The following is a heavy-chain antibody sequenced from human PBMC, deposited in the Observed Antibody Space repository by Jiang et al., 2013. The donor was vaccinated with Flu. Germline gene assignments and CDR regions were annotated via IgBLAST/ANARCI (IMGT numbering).Heavy chain of an antibody. CDR2: FDPEDGET. CDR3: ATDGYYYDSSGENFFDI. CDR1: GYTLTELS. D-gene: IGHD3-16*01. J-gene: IGHJ3*02. V-gene: IGHV1-24*01. Sequence: AEVKKPGASVKVSCKVSGYTLTELSIHWVRQAPGIGLEWMGGFDPEDGETVYAQKFQGRVTMTGDTSPDIAYMELSSLTSEDTAVYYCATDGYYYDSSGENFFDIWGQGSMVTVSS.